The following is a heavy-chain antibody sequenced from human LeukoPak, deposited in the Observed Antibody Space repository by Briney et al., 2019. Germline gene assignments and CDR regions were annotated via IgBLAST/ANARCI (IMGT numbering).Heavy chain of an antibody. J-gene: IGHJ4*02. CDR1: EFTFSSYW. Sequence: GGSLRLSCAASEFTFSSYWMSWVRQAPGKGLEWVANIKQDGSEKYYVDSVKGRFTISRDNAKNSLYLQMNSLRAEDTAVYYCARAQRGYYYDSSGYPLGYWGQGTLVTVSS. CDR3: ARAQRGYYYDSSGYPLGY. CDR2: IKQDGSEK. V-gene: IGHV3-7*01. D-gene: IGHD3-22*01.